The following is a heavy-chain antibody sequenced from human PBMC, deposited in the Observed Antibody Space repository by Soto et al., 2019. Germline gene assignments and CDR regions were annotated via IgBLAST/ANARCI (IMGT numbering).Heavy chain of an antibody. CDR1: GGSITSFY. J-gene: IGHJ4*02. D-gene: IGHD6-19*01. V-gene: IGHV4-59*01. CDR2: IYYNWNT. CDR3: TRGSIGCFPRALDY. Sequence: QVQLRESGPGLVKPSETLSLTCTVSGGSITSFYWSWVRQPPGKGLEWIGYIYYNWNTNYNPSLKSRVTISVDTSKNRFSLNLSSVTAADTAVYDCTRGSIGCFPRALDYWGQGTLVTVSS.